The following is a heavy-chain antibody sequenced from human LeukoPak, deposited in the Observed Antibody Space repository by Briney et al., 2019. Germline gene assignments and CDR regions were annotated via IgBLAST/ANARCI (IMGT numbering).Heavy chain of an antibody. V-gene: IGHV4-39*07. CDR3: ASFNYYDSSGYYS. D-gene: IGHD3-22*01. CDR2: IYYSGST. Sequence: PSETLSLTCTVSGGSISSSSYYWGWIRQPPGKGLEWIGSIYYSGSTNYNPSLKSRVTISVDKSKNQFSLKLSSVTAADTAVYYCASFNYYDSSGYYSWGQGTLVTVSS. J-gene: IGHJ4*02. CDR1: GGSISSSSYY.